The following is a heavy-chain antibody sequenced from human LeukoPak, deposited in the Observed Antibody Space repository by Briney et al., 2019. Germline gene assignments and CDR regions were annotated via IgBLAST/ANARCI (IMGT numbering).Heavy chain of an antibody. Sequence: SETLSLTCTVSGGSISYYYWSWIRQSPGKGLEWIGYIYYSGTTNYNPFLKSRVTISVDTSKNQFSLQLRSVTAADTAVYYCAREDPQTTVPEGMDVWGQGTTVTVSS. D-gene: IGHD4-17*01. V-gene: IGHV4-59*01. CDR2: IYYSGTT. CDR1: GGSISYYY. CDR3: AREDPQTTVPEGMDV. J-gene: IGHJ6*02.